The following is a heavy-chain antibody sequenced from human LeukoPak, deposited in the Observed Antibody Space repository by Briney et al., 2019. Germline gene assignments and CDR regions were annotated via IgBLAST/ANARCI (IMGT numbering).Heavy chain of an antibody. D-gene: IGHD3-22*01. CDR2: IYHSGST. CDR1: GYSISSGYY. V-gene: IGHV4-38-2*01. J-gene: IGHJ4*02. CDR3: ARHGDYYDFDY. Sequence: PSETLSLTCAGSGYSISSGYYWGWIRQPPGKGLEWIGSIYHSGSTYYNPSLKSRVTISVDTSKNQFSLKLSSVTAADTAVYYCARHGDYYDFDYWGQGTLVTVSS.